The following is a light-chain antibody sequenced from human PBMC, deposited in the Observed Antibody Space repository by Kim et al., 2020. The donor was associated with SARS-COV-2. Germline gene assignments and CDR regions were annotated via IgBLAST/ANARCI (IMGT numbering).Light chain of an antibody. V-gene: IGLV4-69*01. CDR2: VNSDGSH. CDR1: SGHSRYA. CDR3: QTWGNGIRV. Sequence: QLVLTQSPSASASLGASVKLTCTLSSGHSRYAIAWHQQQPERGPRYLMKVNSDGSHSKGDGIPDRFSGSSSGTERYLIISSLQSEDEAAYYCQTWGNGIRVFGGGTQLTVL. J-gene: IGLJ3*02.